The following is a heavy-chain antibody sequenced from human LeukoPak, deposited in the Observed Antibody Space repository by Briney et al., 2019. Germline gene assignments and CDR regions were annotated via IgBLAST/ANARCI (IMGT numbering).Heavy chain of an antibody. V-gene: IGHV3-74*01. D-gene: IGHD3-10*01. CDR1: GFTFNTYY. Sequence: GGALRLPCAATGFTFNTYYIHWVRQAPGKGLVGVSRVNTDGSSSNYADSVQGRFTISRDNAKNTVYLQTNSLRAEDTAVYYCARGGKVNSGTYSVDYWGQGTLVTVSS. J-gene: IGHJ4*02. CDR2: VNTDGSSS. CDR3: ARGGKVNSGTYSVDY.